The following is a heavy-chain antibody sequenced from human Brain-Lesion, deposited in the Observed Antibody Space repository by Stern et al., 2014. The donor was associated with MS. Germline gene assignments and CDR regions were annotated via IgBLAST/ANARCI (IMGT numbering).Heavy chain of an antibody. Sequence: QVQLMQSGPGLVKPSQTLSLSCTVSGGSISSGGYYWSWIRQPAGKGLEWIGRIFNSGSTSYNPSLKSRVPISKETPKNPFSLGLNSMTAADTAVYYCARGRVVPGFQYYATDVWGQGTTVIVSS. CDR3: ARGRVVPGFQYYATDV. CDR2: IFNSGST. CDR1: GGSISSGGYY. J-gene: IGHJ6*02. V-gene: IGHV4-61*02. D-gene: IGHD2-2*01.